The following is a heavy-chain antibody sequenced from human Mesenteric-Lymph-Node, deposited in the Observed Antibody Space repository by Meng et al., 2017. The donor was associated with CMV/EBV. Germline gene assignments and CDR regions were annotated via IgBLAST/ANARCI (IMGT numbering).Heavy chain of an antibody. CDR3: AKEMEDILTGYLDY. V-gene: IGHV3-23*01. Sequence: GGSLKISCAASGFTFSSYAMSWVRQAPGKGLEWVSAISGSGGSTYYADSVKGRFTISRDNSKNTLYLQMNSLRAEDTAVYYCAKEMEDILTGYLDYWGQGTLVTVSS. CDR2: ISGSGGST. CDR1: GFTFSSYA. D-gene: IGHD3-9*01. J-gene: IGHJ4*02.